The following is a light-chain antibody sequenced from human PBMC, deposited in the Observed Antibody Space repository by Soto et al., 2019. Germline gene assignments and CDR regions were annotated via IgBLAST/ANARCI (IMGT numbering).Light chain of an antibody. CDR1: QSVSSN. CDR3: QQYNNWPRT. V-gene: IGKV3-15*01. CDR2: GAS. Sequence: EIVMTQSPGTLSVFPGESVTLSCRASQSVSSNLAWYQQNPGQAPRLLIYGASTRATGIPARFSGSGSGTEFTLTISSLQSEEFAVYYCQQYNNWPRTVGQGTKVDIK. J-gene: IGKJ1*01.